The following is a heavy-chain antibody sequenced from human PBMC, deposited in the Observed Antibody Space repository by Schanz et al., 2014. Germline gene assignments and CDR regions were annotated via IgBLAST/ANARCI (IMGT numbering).Heavy chain of an antibody. V-gene: IGHV3-30*18. CDR1: GFTFSSYG. Sequence: QVQMVDSGGGVVQPGRSLRLSCVASGFTFSSYGMHWVRQAPGKGLEWVAAMSYDGSIKYYGDSVKGRFTISRDNSKNTLYLHMNPLRSEDTAVYYCAKDSTHIDIVLVPTAIDYWGQGTLVTVSS. J-gene: IGHJ4*02. CDR3: AKDSTHIDIVLVPTAIDY. CDR2: MSYDGSIK. D-gene: IGHD2-2*01.